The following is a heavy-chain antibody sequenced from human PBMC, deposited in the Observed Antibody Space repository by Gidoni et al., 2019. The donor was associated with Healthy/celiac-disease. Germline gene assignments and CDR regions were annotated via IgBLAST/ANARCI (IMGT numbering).Heavy chain of an antibody. CDR2: ISYDGSNK. Sequence: QVQLVESGGGVVQPGRSLRLSCAASGFTFSSYGMHWVRQAPGKGLEWVAVISYDGSNKYYADSVKGRFTISRDNSKNTLYLQMNSLRAEDTAVYYCAKDLAPGYSSSPPLDYWGQGTWSPSPQ. CDR1: GFTFSSYG. V-gene: IGHV3-30*18. J-gene: IGHJ4*02. CDR3: AKDLAPGYSSSPPLDY. D-gene: IGHD6-13*01.